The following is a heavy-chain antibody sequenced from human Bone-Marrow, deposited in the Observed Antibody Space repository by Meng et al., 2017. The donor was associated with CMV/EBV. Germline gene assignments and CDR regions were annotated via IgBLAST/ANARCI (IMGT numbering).Heavy chain of an antibody. D-gene: IGHD3-10*01. CDR2: IKPNSGDT. V-gene: IGHV1-2*02. CDR1: GYTFTDYY. CDR3: ARVGVGSSWSNYYFDY. J-gene: IGHJ4*02. Sequence: ASVKDSCKASGYTFTDYYINWVRQAPGQGLEWMGWIKPNSGDTKYADRFQGRVIMTRDTSINTAYMELKWLTSDDTAVFYCARVGVGSSWSNYYFDYWGQGTLVTVSS.